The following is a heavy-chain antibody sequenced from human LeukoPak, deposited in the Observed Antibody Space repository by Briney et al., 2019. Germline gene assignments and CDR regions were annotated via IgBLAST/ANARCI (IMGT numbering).Heavy chain of an antibody. CDR2: ISSSGSTI. Sequence: PGGSLRLSCAASGFTFSSYEMNWVRQAPGKGLEWVSYISSSGSTIYYADSVKGRFTISRDNSKNTLYLQMNSLRAEDTAVYYCANQLLPYCSGGSCYSAVGWGQGTMVTVSS. CDR3: ANQLLPYCSGGSCYSAVG. D-gene: IGHD2-15*01. J-gene: IGHJ3*01. V-gene: IGHV3-48*03. CDR1: GFTFSSYE.